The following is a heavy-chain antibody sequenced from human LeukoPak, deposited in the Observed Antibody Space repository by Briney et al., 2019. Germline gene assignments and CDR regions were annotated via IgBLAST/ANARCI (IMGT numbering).Heavy chain of an antibody. CDR2: LYYSGST. CDR1: GDSISSGNYY. CDR3: ASRVLAASYTDY. Sequence: SETLSLTCSVSGDSISSGNYYWGWIRQPPGKGLEWIGNLYYSGSTNYNPSLKSRVTISVDKSKNHFSLKLSSVTAADTAVYYCASRVLAASYTDYWGQGTLVTVSS. J-gene: IGHJ4*02. D-gene: IGHD2-15*01. V-gene: IGHV4-39*07.